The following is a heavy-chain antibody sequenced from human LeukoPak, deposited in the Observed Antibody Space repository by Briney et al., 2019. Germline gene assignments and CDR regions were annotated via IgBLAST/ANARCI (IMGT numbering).Heavy chain of an antibody. D-gene: IGHD5-18*01. V-gene: IGHV4-39*01. CDR2: IYYSGST. Sequence: PSETLSLTCTVSGGSISSSSYYWGWLRQPPGKGLEWIGSIYYSGSTYYNPSLKSRVTISVDTSKNQFSLKLSSVTAADTAVYYCASTRYSYGDYWGQGTLVTVSS. CDR1: GGSISSSSYY. J-gene: IGHJ4*02. CDR3: ASTRYSYGDY.